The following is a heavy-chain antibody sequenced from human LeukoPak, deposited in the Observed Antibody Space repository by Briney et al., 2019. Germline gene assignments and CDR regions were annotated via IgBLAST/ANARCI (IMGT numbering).Heavy chain of an antibody. CDR1: GGTFSSYA. Sequence: VKVSCKASGGTFSSYAISWVRQAPGQGLEWMGRIIPILGIANYAQKFQGRVTITADKSTSTAYMELSSLRSEDTAVSYCARDLAFPGSYGSAEFYFDFWGQGALVTVSS. D-gene: IGHD1-26*01. J-gene: IGHJ4*02. V-gene: IGHV1-69*04. CDR3: ARDLAFPGSYGSAEFYFDF. CDR2: IIPILGIA.